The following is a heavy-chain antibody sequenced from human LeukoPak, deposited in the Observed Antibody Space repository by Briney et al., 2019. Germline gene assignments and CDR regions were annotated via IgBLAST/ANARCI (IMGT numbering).Heavy chain of an antibody. J-gene: IGHJ4*02. CDR3: ASTMTCSGGSCYSDDY. CDR1: GFTFSSYA. D-gene: IGHD2-15*01. V-gene: IGHV3-13*01. Sequence: PGGSLRLSCAASGFTFSSYAMHWVRQATGKGLEWVSAIGTAGDTYYPGSVKGRFTISRENAKNSLYLQMNSLRAGDTAVYYCASTMTCSGGSCYSDDYWGQGTLVTVSS. CDR2: IGTAGDT.